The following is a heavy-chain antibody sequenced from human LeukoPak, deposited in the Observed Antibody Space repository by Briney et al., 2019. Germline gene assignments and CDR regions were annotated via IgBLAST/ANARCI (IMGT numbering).Heavy chain of an antibody. CDR3: ARSQNYYDSSGYYYPDAFDI. Sequence: ASVKVSCKASGYTFTGYYMHWVRQAPGQGLEWMGWINPNSGGTNYAQKFQGRVTMTRDTSIGTAYMELSSLRSEDTAVYYCARSQNYYDSSGYYYPDAFDIWGQGTMVTVSS. D-gene: IGHD3-22*01. CDR2: INPNSGGT. CDR1: GYTFTGYY. V-gene: IGHV1-2*02. J-gene: IGHJ3*02.